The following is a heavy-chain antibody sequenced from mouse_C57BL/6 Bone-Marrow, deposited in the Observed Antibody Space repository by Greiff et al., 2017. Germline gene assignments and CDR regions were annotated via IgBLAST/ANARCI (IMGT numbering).Heavy chain of an antibody. Sequence: QVQLQQPGAELVRPGTSVKLSCKASGYTFTSYWMHWVKQRPGQGLEWIGVIDPSDSYTNYNQKFKGKATLTVDTSPSTAYMQLSSLTSEDSAVYYCARNYGSPFDYWGQGTTLTVSS. V-gene: IGHV1-59*01. CDR1: GYTFTSYW. J-gene: IGHJ2*01. CDR2: IDPSDSYT. CDR3: ARNYGSPFDY. D-gene: IGHD1-1*01.